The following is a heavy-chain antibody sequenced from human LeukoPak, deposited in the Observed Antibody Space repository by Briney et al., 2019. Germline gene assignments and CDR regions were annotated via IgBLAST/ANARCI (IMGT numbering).Heavy chain of an antibody. V-gene: IGHV3-7*01. CDR1: GFTFSSYW. J-gene: IGHJ3*02. CDR2: IKQDGSEK. CDR3: ARIDPSIEAFDI. D-gene: IGHD6-6*01. Sequence: PGGSLRLSCAASGFTFSSYWMSWFRQAPEKGLEWVANIKQDGSEKYYVDSVKGRFTISRDNAKNSLYLQMNSLRAEDTAVYYCARIDPSIEAFDIWGQGTMVTVSS.